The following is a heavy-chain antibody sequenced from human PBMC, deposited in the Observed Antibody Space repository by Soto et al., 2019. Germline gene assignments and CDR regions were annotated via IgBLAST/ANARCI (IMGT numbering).Heavy chain of an antibody. D-gene: IGHD6-13*01. CDR2: IYPGDSDT. CDR1: GYSFTSYW. V-gene: IGHV5-51*01. Sequence: PGESLKISCKGSGYSFTSYWIGWVRQMPGKGLEWMGIIYPGDSDTRYSPSFQGQVTISADKSISTAYLQWSSLKASDTAMYYCARLTIGWYSSSPYYYGMDVWGQGTTVTVSS. CDR3: ARLTIGWYSSSPYYYGMDV. J-gene: IGHJ6*02.